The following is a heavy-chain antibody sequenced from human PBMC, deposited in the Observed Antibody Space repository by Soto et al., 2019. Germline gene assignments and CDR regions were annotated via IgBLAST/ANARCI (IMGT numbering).Heavy chain of an antibody. Sequence: LQISCKGCGYTFPNYWIVWVRQIPGKGLEWMGIIYPGDSDTRYSPSFQGQVTISADRSISTAYLQWSSLKASDTGMYYCARYPTLTDYFFHGMDVWGQGTTVTVSS. V-gene: IGHV5-51*01. CDR2: IYPGDSDT. CDR3: ARYPTLTDYFFHGMDV. CDR1: GYTFPNYW. D-gene: IGHD4-17*01. J-gene: IGHJ6*02.